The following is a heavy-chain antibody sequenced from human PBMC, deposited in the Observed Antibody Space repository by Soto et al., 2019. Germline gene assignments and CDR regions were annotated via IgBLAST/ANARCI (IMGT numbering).Heavy chain of an antibody. CDR3: SDGIAVAGTFDY. V-gene: IGHV1-3*01. CDR1: GYTFTSYA. CDR2: INAGNGNT. D-gene: IGHD6-19*01. J-gene: IGHJ4*02. Sequence: DSVKVSCKASGYTFTSYAMHWVRQAPGQRLEWMGWINAGNGNTKYSQKFQGRVTITRDTSASTAYMELSSLRSEDTAVYYFSDGIAVAGTFDYCGQGSLVTVSS.